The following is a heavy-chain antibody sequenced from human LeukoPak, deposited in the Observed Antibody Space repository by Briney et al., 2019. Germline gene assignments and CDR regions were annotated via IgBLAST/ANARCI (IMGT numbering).Heavy chain of an antibody. CDR2: FDPEDGET. Sequence: ASVKVSCKVSGYTLTELSRHWVRQAPGKELEWMGGFDPEDGETIYAQKFQGRVTMTEDTSTDTAYMELSSLRSDDTAVYYCARLTTVTTFPFDYWGQGTLVTVSS. D-gene: IGHD4-17*01. J-gene: IGHJ4*02. CDR1: GYTLTELS. V-gene: IGHV1-24*01. CDR3: ARLTTVTTFPFDY.